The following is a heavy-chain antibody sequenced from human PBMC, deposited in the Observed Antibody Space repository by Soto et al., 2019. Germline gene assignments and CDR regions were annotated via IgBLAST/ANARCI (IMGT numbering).Heavy chain of an antibody. V-gene: IGHV3-30*18. Sequence: GGSLRLSCAASEFNFRGYAMHWVRQAPGQGLDWVALISYDGSDTYYIDPVKGRFTISRDNSNSTLYLQMNDLRVEDTAVYYCAKDLVYGTFGFDYWGQGTLVTVSS. D-gene: IGHD2-8*01. CDR1: EFNFRGYA. CDR2: ISYDGSDT. J-gene: IGHJ4*02. CDR3: AKDLVYGTFGFDY.